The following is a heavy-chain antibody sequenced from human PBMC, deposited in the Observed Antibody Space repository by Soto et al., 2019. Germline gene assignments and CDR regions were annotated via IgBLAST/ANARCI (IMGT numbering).Heavy chain of an antibody. D-gene: IGHD3-10*01. CDR1: GGSISSGGYS. Sequence: SETLSLTCAVSGGSISSGGYSWSWIRQPPGKGLEWIGYIYHSGTTYYNPSLKSRVTISVDRSKNQFSLKLSSVTAADTAVYYXARARESSRLFCNWFDPWGQGTLVTVSS. J-gene: IGHJ5*02. CDR3: ARARESSRLFCNWFDP. V-gene: IGHV4-30-2*01. CDR2: IYHSGTT.